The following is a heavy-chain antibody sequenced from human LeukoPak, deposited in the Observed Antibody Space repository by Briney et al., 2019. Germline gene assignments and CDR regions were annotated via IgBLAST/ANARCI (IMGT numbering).Heavy chain of an antibody. CDR3: TTDREQWLSGGY. Sequence: GGSLRLSCAASGFTFSNAWMSWVRQAPGKGLEWVGRIKSKTDGGTTDYAAPVKGRFTISRDDSKNTLYLQMSSLNTEDTAVYYCTTDREQWLSGGYWGQGTLVTVSS. CDR2: IKSKTDGGTT. J-gene: IGHJ4*02. D-gene: IGHD6-19*01. CDR1: GFTFSNAW. V-gene: IGHV3-15*01.